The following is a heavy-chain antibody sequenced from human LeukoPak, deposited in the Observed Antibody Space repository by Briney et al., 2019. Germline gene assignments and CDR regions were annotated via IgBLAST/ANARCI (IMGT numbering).Heavy chain of an antibody. CDR3: ASTTPGGVWSGYLPNDY. CDR1: GGSISSSSYY. CDR2: IYYSGST. J-gene: IGHJ4*02. D-gene: IGHD3-3*01. V-gene: IGHV4-39*01. Sequence: SETLSLTCTVSGGSISSSSYYRGWIRQPPGKGLEWIGSIYYSGSTYYNPSLKSRVTISVDTSKNQFSLKLSSVTAADTAVYYCASTTPGGVWSGYLPNDYWGQGTLVTVPS.